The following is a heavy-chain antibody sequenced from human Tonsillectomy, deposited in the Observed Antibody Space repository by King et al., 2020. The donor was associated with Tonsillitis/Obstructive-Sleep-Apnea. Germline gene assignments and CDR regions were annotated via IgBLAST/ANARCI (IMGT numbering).Heavy chain of an antibody. CDR2: ISAYNDNT. J-gene: IGHJ4*02. CDR3: ATETPQLRFLEWQCFDH. Sequence: VQLVQSGAEVKKPGASVKVSCKASGYTFINYGISWVRQAPGQGLEWMGWISAYNDNTNYAQKFQGRVTMTTDTSTSTAYMELRSLRSDDTAVYYCATETPQLRFLEWQCFDHWGRGTLVTVSS. V-gene: IGHV1-18*01. D-gene: IGHD3-3*01. CDR1: GYTFINYG.